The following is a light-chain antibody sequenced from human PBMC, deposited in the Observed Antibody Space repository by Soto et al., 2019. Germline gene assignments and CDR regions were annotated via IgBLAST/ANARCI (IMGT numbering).Light chain of an antibody. CDR1: QSVLYSSSNKNY. V-gene: IGKV4-1*01. CDR2: WAS. Sequence: DIVMTQSPDSLAVSLGERATINCKASQSVLYSSSNKNYLAWYQQKPGQPPKLLIYWASTRESGVPDRFRGSGSGTDFTLTISSLQAEDVAVYYCHQYYSTPWTFGQGTKVEIK. J-gene: IGKJ1*01. CDR3: HQYYSTPWT.